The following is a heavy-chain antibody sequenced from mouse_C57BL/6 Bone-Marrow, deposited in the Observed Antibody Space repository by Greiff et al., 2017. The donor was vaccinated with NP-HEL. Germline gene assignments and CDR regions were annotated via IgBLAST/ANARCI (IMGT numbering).Heavy chain of an antibody. V-gene: IGHV1-54*01. Sequence: VQLQQSGAELVRPGTSVKVSCKASGYAFTNYLIEWVKQRPGQGLEWIGVINPGSGGTNYNEKFKGKATLTADKSSSTAYMQLSSLTSEDSAVYFCAREGRGITTFFDYWGQGTTLTVSS. CDR1: GYAFTNYL. CDR2: INPGSGGT. D-gene: IGHD2-4*01. CDR3: AREGRGITTFFDY. J-gene: IGHJ2*01.